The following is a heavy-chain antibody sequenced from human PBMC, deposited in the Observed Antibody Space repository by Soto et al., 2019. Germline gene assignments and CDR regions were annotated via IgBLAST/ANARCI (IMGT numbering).Heavy chain of an antibody. CDR3: ARDYCSGCPPGRNWFDP. J-gene: IGHJ5*02. CDR2: TYYRSKWYN. V-gene: IGHV6-1*01. D-gene: IGHD6-19*01. CDR1: GDSVSSNSAA. Sequence: SQTLSLTCAISGDSVSSNSAAWNWIRQSPSRGLEWLGRTYYRSKWYNDYAVSVKSRITINPDTSKNQFSLQLNSVTPEDTAVYYCARDYCSGCPPGRNWFDPWGQGTLVTVSS.